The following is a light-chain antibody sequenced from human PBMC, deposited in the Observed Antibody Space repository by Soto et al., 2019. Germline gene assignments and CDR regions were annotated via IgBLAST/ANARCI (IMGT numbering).Light chain of an antibody. V-gene: IGKV3-20*01. Sequence: DNVLAQSPGTLSLSPGERATLSCRASQSVTSTYLSWYQQKPGQAPRLLFYAASSRAMGVPDRFTGSGSGTDFTLTIDRLESEDFAVYYGLHYCRSPPFGPGTKVGIK. CDR2: AAS. J-gene: IGKJ1*01. CDR1: QSVTSTY. CDR3: LHYCRSPP.